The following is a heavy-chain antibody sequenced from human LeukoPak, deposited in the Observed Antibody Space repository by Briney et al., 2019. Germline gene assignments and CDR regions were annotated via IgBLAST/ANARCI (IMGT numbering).Heavy chain of an antibody. CDR1: GFTFSSYA. D-gene: IGHD2-15*01. Sequence: GGSLRLSCAASGFTFSSYAMHWVRQAPGKGLEWVAVISYDGSNKYYADSVKGRFTISRDNSKNTLYLQMNSLRAEDTAVYYCAKCSGGSCYSGFLDYWGQGTLVTVSS. J-gene: IGHJ4*02. CDR3: AKCSGGSCYSGFLDY. V-gene: IGHV3-30-3*01. CDR2: ISYDGSNK.